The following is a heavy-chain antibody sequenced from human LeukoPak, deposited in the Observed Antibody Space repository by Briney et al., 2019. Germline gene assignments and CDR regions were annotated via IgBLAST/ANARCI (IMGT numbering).Heavy chain of an antibody. V-gene: IGHV3-21*01. CDR1: GFTFSSYS. J-gene: IGHJ4*02. CDR2: ISSSSSYI. D-gene: IGHD1-26*01. CDR3: ARGSGRSYLPFDD. Sequence: GGSLRLSCAASGFTFSSYSMNWVRQAPGKGLEWVSSISSSSSYIYYADSVKGRFTIFRDNAKNSLYLQMNSLRAEDTAVYYCARGSGRSYLPFDDWGQGTLVTVSS.